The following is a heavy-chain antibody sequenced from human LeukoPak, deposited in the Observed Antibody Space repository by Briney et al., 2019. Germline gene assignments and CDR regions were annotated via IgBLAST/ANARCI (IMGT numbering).Heavy chain of an antibody. J-gene: IGHJ4*02. D-gene: IGHD2-21*02. V-gene: IGHV3-66*01. CDR3: AREIRAYCGGDCYPHFDY. Sequence: GGSLRLSCAASGFTVSSNYMSWVRQAPGKGLEWVSVIYSGGSTYYADSVKGRFTISRDNSKNMLYLQMNSLRAEDTAVYYCAREIRAYCGGDCYPHFDYWGQGTLVTVSS. CDR1: GFTVSSNY. CDR2: IYSGGST.